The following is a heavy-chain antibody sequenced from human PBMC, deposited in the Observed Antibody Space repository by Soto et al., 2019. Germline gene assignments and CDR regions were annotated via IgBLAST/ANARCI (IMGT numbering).Heavy chain of an antibody. J-gene: IGHJ4*02. Sequence: ASVKVSCKASGYTFTGYAMHWVRRAPGQRLEWMGWINAGNGNTKYSQKFQGRVTITRDTSASTAYMELSSLRSEDTAVYYCARAVAVPADFDYWGQGTLVTVSS. V-gene: IGHV1-3*01. CDR2: INAGNGNT. D-gene: IGHD6-19*01. CDR1: GYTFTGYA. CDR3: ARAVAVPADFDY.